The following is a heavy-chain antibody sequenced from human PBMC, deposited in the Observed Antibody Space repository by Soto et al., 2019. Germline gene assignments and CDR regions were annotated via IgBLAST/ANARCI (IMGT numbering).Heavy chain of an antibody. V-gene: IGHV3-15*01. J-gene: IGHJ6*02. D-gene: IGHD3-10*01. CDR1: GFTFSNAW. CDR3: TTSPYYYGSGSYYNRYYYGMDV. CDR2: IKSKTDGGTT. Sequence: GGSLRLSCAASGFTFSNAWMSWVRQAPGKGLEWVGRIKSKTDGGTTDYAAPVKGRFTISRDGSKNTLYLQMNSLKTEDTAVYYCTTSPYYYGSGSYYNRYYYGMDVWGQGTTVTVSS.